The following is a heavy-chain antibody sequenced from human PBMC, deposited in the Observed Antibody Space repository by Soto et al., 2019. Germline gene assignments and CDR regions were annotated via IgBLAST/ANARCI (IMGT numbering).Heavy chain of an antibody. Sequence: SETLSLTCTVSGGSISSSSYYWGWIRQPPGKGLEWIGSFYYSGSTYYNPSLKSRVTISADTSKNQFSLKLSSVTAADTAVYYCARPVPFYDILTGYYSHHFDYWGQGTLVTVSS. CDR3: ARPVPFYDILTGYYSHHFDY. J-gene: IGHJ4*02. V-gene: IGHV4-39*01. CDR2: FYYSGST. CDR1: GGSISSSSYY. D-gene: IGHD3-9*01.